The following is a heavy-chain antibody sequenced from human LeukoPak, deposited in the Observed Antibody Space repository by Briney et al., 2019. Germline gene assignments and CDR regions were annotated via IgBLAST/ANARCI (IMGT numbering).Heavy chain of an antibody. CDR2: MNPNSGNT. V-gene: IGHV1-8*01. D-gene: IGHD6-13*01. CDR1: GYTFTSYD. CDR3: ARAGVEIAAADYYYYYGMDV. Sequence: ASVKVSCKASGYTFTSYDINWVRQATGQGLEWMGWMNPNSGNTGYAQKFQGRVTMTRNTSLSTAYMELSSLRSEDTAVYYCARAGVEIAAADYYYYYGMDVWGQGTTVTLSS. J-gene: IGHJ6*02.